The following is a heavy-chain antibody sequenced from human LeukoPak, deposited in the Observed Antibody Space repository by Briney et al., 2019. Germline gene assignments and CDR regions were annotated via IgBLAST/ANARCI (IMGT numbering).Heavy chain of an antibody. Sequence: PGGSLRLSCAASGFTFSSYAMSWVRQAPGKGLEWVSAISGSGGSTYYADSEKGRFTISRDNSKNTLYLQMNSLRAEDTAVYYCAKAGYSSSWYFRAYYFDYWGQGTLVTVSS. V-gene: IGHV3-23*01. J-gene: IGHJ4*02. CDR3: AKAGYSSSWYFRAYYFDY. CDR1: GFTFSSYA. CDR2: ISGSGGST. D-gene: IGHD6-13*01.